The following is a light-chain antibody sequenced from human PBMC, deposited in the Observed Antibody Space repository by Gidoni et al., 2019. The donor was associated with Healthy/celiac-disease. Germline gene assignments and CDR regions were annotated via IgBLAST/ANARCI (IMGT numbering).Light chain of an antibody. CDR3: QQYGSSPRT. CDR2: GAS. CDR1: QSVSSSY. J-gene: IGKJ1*01. Sequence: IVLTQSPGTLSFSPGERATLSCRASQSVSSSYLAWYQQKPGQAPRLLIYGASSRATGIPDRFSGSGSGTDFTLTISRREPEDFAVYYCQQYGSSPRTFGQGTKVEIK. V-gene: IGKV3-20*01.